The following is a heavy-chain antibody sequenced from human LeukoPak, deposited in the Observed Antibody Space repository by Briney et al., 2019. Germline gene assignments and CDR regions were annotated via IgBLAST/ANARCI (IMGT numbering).Heavy chain of an antibody. J-gene: IGHJ4*02. CDR3: AKAGPYYFDY. CDR1: GFTFSSYG. Sequence: GGSLRLSCAASGFTFSSYGMHWVRQAPGKGLEWVSGISPTGGATYYADSVKGRFTISRDNSKNTLFLQMNSLRAEDTAVYYCAKAGPYYFDYWGQGTLVTVSS. CDR2: ISPTGGAT. V-gene: IGHV3-23*01.